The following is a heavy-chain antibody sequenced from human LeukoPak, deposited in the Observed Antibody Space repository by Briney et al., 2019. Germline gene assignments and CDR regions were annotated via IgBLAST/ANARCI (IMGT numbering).Heavy chain of an antibody. CDR3: AKSWYYYYYMDV. J-gene: IGHJ6*03. CDR2: IYYSGST. V-gene: IGHV4-39*07. Sequence: SETLSLTCTVSGGSISSSSYYWGWIRQPPGKGLEWIGSIYYSGSTYYNPSLKSRVTISVDTSKNQFSLKLSSVTAEDTAVYYCAKSWYYYYYMDVWGKGTTVIVSS. CDR1: GGSISSSSYY.